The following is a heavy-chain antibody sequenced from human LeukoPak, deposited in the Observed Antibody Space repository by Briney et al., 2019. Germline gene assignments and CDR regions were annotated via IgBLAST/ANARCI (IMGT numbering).Heavy chain of an antibody. V-gene: IGHV3-53*01. Sequence: GGSLRLSCAASGFTVSSNYMSWVRQAPGKGLEWVSVIYSGGSTYYADSVKGRFTISRDNSKNTLYLQMISLRAEDTAVYYCARGPSMVPNHFDYWGQGTLVTVSS. CDR3: ARGPSMVPNHFDY. D-gene: IGHD3-10*01. J-gene: IGHJ4*02. CDR2: IYSGGST. CDR1: GFTVSSNY.